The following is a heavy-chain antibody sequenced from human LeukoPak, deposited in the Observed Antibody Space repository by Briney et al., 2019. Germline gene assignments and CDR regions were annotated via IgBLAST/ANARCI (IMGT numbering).Heavy chain of an antibody. CDR1: GGSISSYY. Sequence: SETLSLTCTVSGGSISSYYWSWIRQPPGKGLEWIGYIYYNGSTNYNPSLKSRVTISLDTPKNQFSLKLSSVTAADTAVYYCAREDSVVVPAAIEVYYYYYMDVWGKGTTVTVSS. CDR3: AREDSVVVPAAIEVYYYYYMDV. J-gene: IGHJ6*03. CDR2: IYYNGST. V-gene: IGHV4-59*13. D-gene: IGHD2-2*01.